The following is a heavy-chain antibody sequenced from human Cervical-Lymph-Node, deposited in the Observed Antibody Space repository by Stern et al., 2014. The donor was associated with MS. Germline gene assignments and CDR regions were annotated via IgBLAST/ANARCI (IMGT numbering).Heavy chain of an antibody. Sequence: VQLVESGAEVKKPGSSVKVSCKASGGTFSSYSISWVRQAPGQGLEWMGGIIPIFGTANYAQKFQGRVTINADESTSHAYTELGSLRSEDTAVYYCARAVGYSGYDYFDYWGQGTLVTVSS. D-gene: IGHD5-12*01. J-gene: IGHJ4*02. V-gene: IGHV1-69*01. CDR1: GGTFSSYS. CDR2: IIPIFGTA. CDR3: ARAVGYSGYDYFDY.